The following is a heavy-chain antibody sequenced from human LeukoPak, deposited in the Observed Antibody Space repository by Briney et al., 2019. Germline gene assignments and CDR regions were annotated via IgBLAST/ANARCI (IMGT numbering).Heavy chain of an antibody. Sequence: PGGSLRLSCTASGFTFGDYAMSWVRQAPGKGLEWVGFIRSKAYGGTTEYAASVKGRFTISRDDSKSIAYLQMNSLKTENTAVYYCTRDQVYSSSSNDDYWGQGTLVTVSS. V-gene: IGHV3-49*04. D-gene: IGHD6-6*01. CDR2: IRSKAYGGTT. CDR3: TRDQVYSSSSNDDY. CDR1: GFTFGDYA. J-gene: IGHJ4*02.